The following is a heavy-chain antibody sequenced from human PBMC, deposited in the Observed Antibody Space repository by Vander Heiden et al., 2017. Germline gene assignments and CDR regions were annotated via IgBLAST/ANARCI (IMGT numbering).Heavy chain of an antibody. D-gene: IGHD6-19*01. J-gene: IGHJ4*01. CDR1: GFTFSSYS. V-gene: IGHV3-21*01. Sequence: EVQLVASGGGLVKPGGSVRLSCASSGFTFSSYSRNWVRQAPGKGLEWVSSISSSSSYIYYADSVKGRFTISRDNAKNSLYLKMKSLRAEDTAVYYCARDGVAVADYWGHGTLVTVSS. CDR2: ISSSSSYI. CDR3: ARDGVAVADY.